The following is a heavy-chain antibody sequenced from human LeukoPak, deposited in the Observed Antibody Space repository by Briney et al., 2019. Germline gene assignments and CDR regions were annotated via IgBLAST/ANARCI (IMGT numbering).Heavy chain of an antibody. CDR3: TTGPYYDSSGYS. V-gene: IGHV3-15*07. Sequence: PGGSLRLSCAASGFTFSNAWMSWVRQAPGKGLEWVGRIKSKTDGGTTDYAAPVKGRFTISRDDSKNTLYLQMNSLKTEDTAVYYCTTGPYYDSSGYSWGQGTLVTVSS. CDR1: GFTFSNAW. J-gene: IGHJ5*02. D-gene: IGHD3-22*01. CDR2: IKSKTDGGTT.